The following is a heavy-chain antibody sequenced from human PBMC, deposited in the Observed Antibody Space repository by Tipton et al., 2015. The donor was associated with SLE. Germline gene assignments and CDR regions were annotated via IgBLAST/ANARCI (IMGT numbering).Heavy chain of an antibody. Sequence: TLSLTCTVSGGSISRPYWSWIRQPPGKGLEWIGYIYYSGSTNYNPSLKSRVTISVDTSKNQFSVKLTSVTAADTAVYYCAGGPVLQGAGFDFWGQGTMVTVSS. D-gene: IGHD1-26*01. CDR3: AGGPVLQGAGFDF. V-gene: IGHV4-59*08. CDR1: GGSISRPY. J-gene: IGHJ3*01. CDR2: IYYSGST.